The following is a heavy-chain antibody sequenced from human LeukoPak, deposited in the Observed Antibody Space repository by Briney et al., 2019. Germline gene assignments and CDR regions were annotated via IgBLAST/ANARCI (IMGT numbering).Heavy chain of an antibody. D-gene: IGHD3-3*01. CDR1: GGSISSSSYY. CDR2: IYYSGST. CDR3: ARVARSHDHPRRLQTDYFYY. Sequence: KPSETLSLTCTVSGGSISSSSYYWGWIRQPPGKGLEWLGSIYYSGSTYYNPSLKSRVPISVDTSKNQFSLKLSSVTAADTAFYYCARVARSHDHPRRLQTDYFYYWGQGNLVTVSS. J-gene: IGHJ4*02. V-gene: IGHV4-39*01.